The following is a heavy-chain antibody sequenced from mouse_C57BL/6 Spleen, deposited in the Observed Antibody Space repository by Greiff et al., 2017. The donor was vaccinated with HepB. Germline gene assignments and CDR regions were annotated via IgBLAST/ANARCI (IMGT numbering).Heavy chain of an antibody. J-gene: IGHJ4*01. CDR1: GYTFTSYW. D-gene: IGHD2-4*01. Sequence: VQLQQPGAELVKPGASVKMSCKASGYTFTSYWITWVKQRPGQGLEWIGDIYPGSGSTNYNEKFKSKATLTVDTSSSTAYMQLSSLTSEDSAVYYCARYDYDDVYAMDYWGQGTSVTVSS. CDR3: ARYDYDDVYAMDY. CDR2: IYPGSGST. V-gene: IGHV1-55*01.